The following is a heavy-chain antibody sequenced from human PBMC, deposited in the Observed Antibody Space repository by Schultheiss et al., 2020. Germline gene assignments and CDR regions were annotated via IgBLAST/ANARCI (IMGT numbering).Heavy chain of an antibody. V-gene: IGHV3-30*18. CDR2: ISYDGSNK. D-gene: IGHD1-14*01. Sequence: GESLKISCAASGFTFSSYGMHWVRQAPGKGLEWVAVISYDGSNKYYADSVKGRFTISRDNSKNTLYLQMNSLRAEDTAVYYCAKLSQGTKPRNNRHFDYWGQGTLVTVSS. CDR1: GFTFSSYG. CDR3: AKLSQGTKPRNNRHFDY. J-gene: IGHJ4*02.